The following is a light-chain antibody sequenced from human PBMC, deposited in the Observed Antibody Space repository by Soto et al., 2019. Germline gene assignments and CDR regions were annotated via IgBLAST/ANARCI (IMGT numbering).Light chain of an antibody. J-gene: IGKJ5*01. CDR1: QSVSNN. V-gene: IGKV3-11*01. CDR3: QQRSNWPIT. Sequence: ERVMTQSPATLSVSPGERATLSCRASQSVSNNLAWYQQKLGQAPRLLIYGASTRATGVPARFRGSGSGTDFTLTISSLEPEDFSVYYCQQRSNWPITFGQGTRLEI. CDR2: GAS.